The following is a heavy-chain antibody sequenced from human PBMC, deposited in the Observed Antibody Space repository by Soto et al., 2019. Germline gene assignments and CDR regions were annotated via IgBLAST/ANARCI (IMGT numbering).Heavy chain of an antibody. CDR3: ARTVVAHLEPNWFDP. D-gene: IGHD2-2*01. J-gene: IGHJ5*02. V-gene: IGHV4-59*08. Sequence: SETLSLTCTVSGGSISSYYWSWIRQPPGKGLEWIGYIYYSGSTNYNPSLKSRVTISVDTSKNQFSLKLSSVTAADTAVYYCARTVVAHLEPNWFDPWGQGTLVTVSS. CDR1: GGSISSYY. CDR2: IYYSGST.